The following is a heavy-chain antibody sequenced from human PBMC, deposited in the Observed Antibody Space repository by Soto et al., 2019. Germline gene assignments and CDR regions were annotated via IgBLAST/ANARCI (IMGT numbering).Heavy chain of an antibody. CDR1: GGSISSYY. D-gene: IGHD2-8*01. V-gene: IGHV4-59*01. J-gene: IGHJ4*02. CDR3: ARESCTNGVCFGDYFDY. CDR2: IYYSGST. Sequence: SETLSLTCTVSGGSISSYYWSWIRQPPGKGLEWIGYIYYSGSTNYNPSLKSRVTISVDTSKNQFSLKPSSVTAADTAVYYCARESCTNGVCFGDYFDYWGQGTLVTV.